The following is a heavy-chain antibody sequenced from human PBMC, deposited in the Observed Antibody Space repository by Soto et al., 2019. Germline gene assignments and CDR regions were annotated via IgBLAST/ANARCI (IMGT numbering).Heavy chain of an antibody. CDR1: GGTFSSYA. Sequence: SVKVSCKASGGTFSSYAISWARQAPGQGLEWMGGIIPIFGTANYAQKFQGRVTITADESTGTAYMELSSLRSEDTAVYYCATPPDSSGSYYYYYGMDVWGQGTTVTVSS. D-gene: IGHD1-26*01. J-gene: IGHJ6*02. CDR2: IIPIFGTA. V-gene: IGHV1-69*13. CDR3: ATPPDSSGSYYYYYGMDV.